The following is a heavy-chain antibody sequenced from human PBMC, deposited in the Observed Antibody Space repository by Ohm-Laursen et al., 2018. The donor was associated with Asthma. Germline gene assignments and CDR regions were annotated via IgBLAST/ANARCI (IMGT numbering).Heavy chain of an antibody. D-gene: IGHD3-22*01. CDR1: GGSISSYY. CDR2: IYYSGST. V-gene: IGHV4-59*07. J-gene: IGHJ3*02. CDR3: ARVSPYYYDSTAPSAFDI. Sequence: SDTLSLTCTVSGGSISSYYWSWIRQPPGKGLEWIGYIYYSGSTNYNPSLKSRVTISVDTSKNQFSLKLSSVTAADTAVYYCARVSPYYYDSTAPSAFDIWGQGTMVTVSS.